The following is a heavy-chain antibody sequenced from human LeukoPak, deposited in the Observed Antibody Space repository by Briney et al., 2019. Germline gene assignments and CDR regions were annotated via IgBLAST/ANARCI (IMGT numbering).Heavy chain of an antibody. CDR1: GFTFSNSN. D-gene: IGHD3-22*01. Sequence: GGSLRLSCAAPGFTFSNSNMNWVRQAPGKGLEWVSSISSSSSYMYYADSVKGRFTISRDNAAKSVYLQMNSLRAEDTAAYYCARDSPKRAYYYDSSGYPEYWGQGTLVTVSS. CDR3: ARDSPKRAYYYDSSGYPEY. CDR2: ISSSSSYM. V-gene: IGHV3-21*01. J-gene: IGHJ4*02.